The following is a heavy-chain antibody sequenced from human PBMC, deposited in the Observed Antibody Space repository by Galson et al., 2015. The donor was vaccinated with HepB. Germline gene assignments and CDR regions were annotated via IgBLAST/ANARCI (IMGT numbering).Heavy chain of an antibody. V-gene: IGHV5-51*03. CDR1: GYSFANYW. J-gene: IGHJ5*02. CDR3: ARCPRRSTSGGSTSCSRFDP. Sequence: QSGAEVKKPGESLKITCKGSGYSFANYWIGWVRQMPGKGLEWMGIIYPGDSDTRYSPSFQGQVTISADTSISTAYLQWSSLKASDTAMYYCARCPRRSTSGGSTSCSRFDPWGQGTLVTVSS. D-gene: IGHD2-2*01. CDR2: IYPGDSDT.